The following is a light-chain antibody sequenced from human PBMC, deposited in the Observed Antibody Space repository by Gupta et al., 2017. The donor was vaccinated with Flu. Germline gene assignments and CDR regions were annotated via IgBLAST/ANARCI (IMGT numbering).Light chain of an antibody. J-gene: IGKJ5*01. CDR2: KVS. CDR1: QSLVYSDGNTF. CDR3: RQGTHWPPIT. V-gene: IGKV2-30*01. Sequence: DVVMTQSPLSLPVTVGQPASISCRSSQSLVYSDGNTFLSWFQQRPGQSPRRLIYKVSHRDSGVPDRFSGSGSGTDLTLNISRGEAEDVGVYYCRQGTHWPPITFGQGTRLEIK.